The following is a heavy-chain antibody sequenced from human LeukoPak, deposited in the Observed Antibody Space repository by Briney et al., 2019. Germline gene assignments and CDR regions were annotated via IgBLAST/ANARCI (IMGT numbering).Heavy chain of an antibody. CDR1: GGSISSSSYY. CDR3: ARRSYYDSSGYYYVETFDY. D-gene: IGHD3-22*01. Sequence: SVTLSLTCTVSGGSISSSSYYWGWIRQPPGKGLEWIGSIYYSGSTYYNPSLKSRVTISVDTSKNQFSLKLSSVTAADTAVYYCARRSYYDSSGYYYVETFDYWGQGTLVTVSS. V-gene: IGHV4-39*01. J-gene: IGHJ4*02. CDR2: IYYSGST.